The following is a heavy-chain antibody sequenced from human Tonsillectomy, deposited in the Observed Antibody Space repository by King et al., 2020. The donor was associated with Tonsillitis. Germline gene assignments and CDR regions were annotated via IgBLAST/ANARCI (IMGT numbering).Heavy chain of an antibody. Sequence: VQLVQSGAEVKKPGESLKISCQSSGYSFTKYWIGWVRQMPGKGLEWMGIIYPGNSDTRYSPSFQGQVTISVDKSISTAYVQWSSLKASDTAIYYCARHRSVSSSSLVPYYYYYSAMDVWGQGTTVTVSS. J-gene: IGHJ6*02. V-gene: IGHV5-51*01. D-gene: IGHD6-6*01. CDR1: GYSFTKYW. CDR3: ARHRSVSSSSLVPYYYYYSAMDV. CDR2: IYPGNSDT.